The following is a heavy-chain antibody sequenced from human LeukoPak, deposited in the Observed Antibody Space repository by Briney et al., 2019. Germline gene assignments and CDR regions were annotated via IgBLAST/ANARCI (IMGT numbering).Heavy chain of an antibody. Sequence: GGSLRLSCAASGFSFDDYVMSWVRQAPGKGLEWVSGLNWNGGSTGYADSVKGRFTISRDNAKNSLYLQMNSLRAEDTALYYCAKDRDLIAAAGTILDYWGQGTLVTVSS. J-gene: IGHJ4*02. CDR1: GFSFDDYV. CDR3: AKDRDLIAAAGTILDY. V-gene: IGHV3-20*04. CDR2: LNWNGGST. D-gene: IGHD6-13*01.